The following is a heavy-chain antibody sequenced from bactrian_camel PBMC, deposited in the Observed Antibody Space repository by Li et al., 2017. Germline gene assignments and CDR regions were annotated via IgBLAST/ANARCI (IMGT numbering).Heavy chain of an antibody. V-gene: IGHV3S40*01. Sequence: DVQLVESGGGSVQPGGSLRLSCTASGFTFSNYAMSWVHQAPGKSLEWVARIGSGRGGSTTYADSVKGRFTISRDNAKNTAYLQMNSVKSEDTALYYCATASGGYYHEWGQGTQVTVS. CDR3: ATASGGYYHE. CDR1: GFTFSNYA. CDR2: IGSGRGGST. J-gene: IGHJ4*01. D-gene: IGHD2*01.